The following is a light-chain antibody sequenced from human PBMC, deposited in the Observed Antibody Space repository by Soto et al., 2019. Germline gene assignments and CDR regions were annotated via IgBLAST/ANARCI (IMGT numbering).Light chain of an antibody. J-gene: IGKJ3*01. CDR3: QHYGGSFI. CDR2: NTS. V-gene: IGKV3-20*01. CDR1: QSINSKS. Sequence: EIVLTQSPGTLSLSPGEGATVSCRVSQSINSKSLVWYQRKGDQPPSLLIYNTSTRATGIPDRFSGSGSGTDFTISISGLEPEDFDVYYCQHYGGSFIFGPGTKVDFK.